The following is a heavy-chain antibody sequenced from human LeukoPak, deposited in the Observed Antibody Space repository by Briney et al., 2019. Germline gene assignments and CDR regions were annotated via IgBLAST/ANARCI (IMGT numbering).Heavy chain of an antibody. Sequence: SETLSLTCTVSGGSISSSSNYWGWIRQPPGKGLEWIGNIYASGSTYYNPSLRSRVTISLDTSGNQFSLKLSSVTAADTAVYYCARRMVAYIGTKYYFDYWGQGTLVTVSS. V-gene: IGHV4-39*01. CDR1: GGSISSSSNY. J-gene: IGHJ4*02. D-gene: IGHD5-12*01. CDR2: IYASGST. CDR3: ARRMVAYIGTKYYFDY.